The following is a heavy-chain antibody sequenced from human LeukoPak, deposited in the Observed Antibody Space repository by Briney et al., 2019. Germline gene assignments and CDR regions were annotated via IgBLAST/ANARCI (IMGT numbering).Heavy chain of an antibody. CDR1: GGTFSSYA. Sequence: GASVKVSCKASGGTFSSYAISWVRQAPGQGLEWMGGIIPIFGTANYAQKFQGRVTITTDESTSTAYMELSSLRSEDTAVYYCARELDCSSTSCYSHDAFDIWGQGTMVTVSS. CDR2: IIPIFGTA. J-gene: IGHJ3*02. V-gene: IGHV1-69*05. D-gene: IGHD2-2*01. CDR3: ARELDCSSTSCYSHDAFDI.